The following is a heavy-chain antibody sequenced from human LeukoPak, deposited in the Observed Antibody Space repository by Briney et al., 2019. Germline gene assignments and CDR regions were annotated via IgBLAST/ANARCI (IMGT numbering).Heavy chain of an antibody. CDR2: ISYDGSNK. CDR1: GFTFSSSA. J-gene: IGHJ4*02. Sequence: GGSLRLSCAASGFTFSSSAMSWVRQAPGKGLEWVAVISYDGSNKYYADSVKGRFTISRDNSKNTLYLQMNSLRAEDTAVYYCARETATDDYGDARSYYFDYWGQGTLVTVSS. CDR3: ARETATDDYGDARSYYFDY. V-gene: IGHV3-30-3*01. D-gene: IGHD4-17*01.